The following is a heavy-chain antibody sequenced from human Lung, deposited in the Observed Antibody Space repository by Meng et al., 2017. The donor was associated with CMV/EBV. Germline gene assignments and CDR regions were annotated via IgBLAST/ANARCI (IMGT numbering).Heavy chain of an antibody. CDR1: GFTVINYW. V-gene: IGHV3-7*01. Sequence: GESLKISCASSGFTVINYWMSWVRQAPGKGLEWVANIKEDGSDKYYVDSVKSRFTISRDNAKNSLYLQRNSLRAEDTAVYYCARDRAANSFDPWGQGTLVTVSS. D-gene: IGHD6-25*01. CDR3: ARDRAANSFDP. CDR2: IKEDGSDK. J-gene: IGHJ5*02.